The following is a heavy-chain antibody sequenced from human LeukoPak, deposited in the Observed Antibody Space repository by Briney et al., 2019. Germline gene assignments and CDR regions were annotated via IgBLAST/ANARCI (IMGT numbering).Heavy chain of an antibody. J-gene: IGHJ6*03. V-gene: IGHV3-33*08. Sequence: GGSLRLSCAASGFDFSDFAMYWVRQAPGKGLEWVAVIWYDGSNKYYADSVEGRFTISRDNSRNTLSLQMKSLRAEDTAMYYCARDPLGYCSSSSCYSDHYYMDVWGKGTTVTVSS. CDR2: IWYDGSNK. CDR3: ARDPLGYCSSSSCYSDHYYMDV. D-gene: IGHD2-2*01. CDR1: GFDFSDFA.